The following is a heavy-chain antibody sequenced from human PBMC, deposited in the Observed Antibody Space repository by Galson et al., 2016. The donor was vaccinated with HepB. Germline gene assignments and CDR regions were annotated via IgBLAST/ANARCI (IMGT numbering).Heavy chain of an antibody. D-gene: IGHD3-10*01. CDR2: ISHLGTT. Sequence: SETLSLTCAVSGGSLSGYYWSWIRQSQGKGPEWIGEISHLGTTTYNPSLESRISISMATSKNEVYLKVTSVTAADTAVYYCARGGDTFYLGSGGPSYYSGMDVWGQGTTVTVSS. J-gene: IGHJ6*02. CDR1: GGSLSGYY. V-gene: IGHV4-34*10. CDR3: ARGGDTFYLGSGGPSYYSGMDV.